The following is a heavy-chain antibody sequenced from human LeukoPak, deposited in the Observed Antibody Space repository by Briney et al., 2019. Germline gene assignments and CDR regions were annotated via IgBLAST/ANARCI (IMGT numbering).Heavy chain of an antibody. Sequence: GASVKVSCKASGYTFTSYAMHWVRQAPGQRLEWMGWINAGNGNTKYSQKLQGRVTITRDTSASTAYMELSSLRSEDTAVYYCARDRGGEQWLAFYFDYWGQGTLVTVSS. D-gene: IGHD6-19*01. CDR3: ARDRGGEQWLAFYFDY. CDR1: GYTFTSYA. J-gene: IGHJ4*02. CDR2: INAGNGNT. V-gene: IGHV1-3*01.